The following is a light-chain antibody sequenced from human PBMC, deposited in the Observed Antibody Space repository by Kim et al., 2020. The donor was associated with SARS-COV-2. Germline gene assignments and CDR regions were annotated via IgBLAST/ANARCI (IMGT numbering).Light chain of an antibody. CDR3: QTWGTGWV. J-gene: IGLJ3*02. CDR2: VNGDGSH. Sequence: GASVKLTGTLSSGHSSYAIAWHQQHPEKGPRYLMKVNGDGSHTKGDGIPDRFSGSSSGAERYPTISSLQSDDESDYYCQTWGTGWVFGGGTQLTVL. CDR1: SGHSSYA. V-gene: IGLV4-69*01.